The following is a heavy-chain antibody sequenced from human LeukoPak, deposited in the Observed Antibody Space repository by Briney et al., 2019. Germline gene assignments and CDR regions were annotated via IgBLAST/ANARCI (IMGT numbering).Heavy chain of an antibody. CDR2: IYSGGIT. CDR1: GFTVSSNY. CDR3: ARRAGGYSHPYDY. V-gene: IGHV3-53*01. J-gene: IGHJ4*02. D-gene: IGHD4-23*01. Sequence: GGSLILSCAASGFTVSSNYMSWVRQAPGKGLELVSLIYSGGITYYADSVKGRFTISRDNSKNTLYLQMNSLRAEDTAVYYCARRAGGYSHPYDYWGQGTLVTVSS.